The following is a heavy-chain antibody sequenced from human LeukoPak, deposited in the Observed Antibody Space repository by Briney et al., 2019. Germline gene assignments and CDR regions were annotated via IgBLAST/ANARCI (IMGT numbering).Heavy chain of an antibody. J-gene: IGHJ4*02. D-gene: IGHD3-10*01. CDR2: IIPIFGTA. CDR1: GYTFTSYD. Sequence: SVKVSCKASGYTFTSYDINWVRQATGQGLEWMGGIIPIFGTANYAQKFQGRVTITADESTSTAYMELSSLRSEDTAVYYCARDLGNYGSGSYFDYWGQGTLVTVSS. CDR3: ARDLGNYGSGSYFDY. V-gene: IGHV1-69*13.